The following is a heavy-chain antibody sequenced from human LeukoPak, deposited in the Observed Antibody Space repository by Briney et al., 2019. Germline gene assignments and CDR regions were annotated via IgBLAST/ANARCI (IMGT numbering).Heavy chain of an antibody. CDR2: ISAYNGNT. Sequence: ASVKVSCKASGYTFTSYGVSWVRQAPGQGLEWMGWISAYNGNTNHAQKLQGRVTMTTDTSTSTAYMELRSLRSDDTAVYYCARVGIYGSGSYYILDYWGQGTLVTVSS. D-gene: IGHD3-10*01. CDR1: GYTFTSYG. CDR3: ARVGIYGSGSYYILDY. V-gene: IGHV1-18*01. J-gene: IGHJ4*02.